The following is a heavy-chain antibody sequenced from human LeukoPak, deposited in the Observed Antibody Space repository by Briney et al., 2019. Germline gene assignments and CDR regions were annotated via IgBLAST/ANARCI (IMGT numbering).Heavy chain of an antibody. CDR1: GFTFSSYW. CDR3: AREGSGRIVGATPDY. J-gene: IGHJ4*02. V-gene: IGHV3-7*01. Sequence: GGSLRLSCAASGFTFSSYWMSWVRQAPGKGLEWVANIKQDGSEKYYVDSVKGRFTISRDNAKNSLYLQMNSLRAEDTAVYYCAREGSGRIVGATPDYWGQGTLVTVSS. D-gene: IGHD1-26*01. CDR2: IKQDGSEK.